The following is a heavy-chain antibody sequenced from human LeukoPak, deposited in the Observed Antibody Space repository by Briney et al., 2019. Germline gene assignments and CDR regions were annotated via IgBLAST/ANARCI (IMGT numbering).Heavy chain of an antibody. D-gene: IGHD1-14*01. CDR1: GFTFSDYS. J-gene: IGHJ4*02. V-gene: IGHV3-9*01. CDR2: ISWNSGSI. Sequence: GGSLRLSCAASGFTFSDYSMNWVRQAPGKGLEWVSGISWNSGSIGYADSVKGRFTISRDNAKNSLYLQMSSLRAEDTALYYCARRLSTTWAFDYWGQGTLVTVSS. CDR3: ARRLSTTWAFDY.